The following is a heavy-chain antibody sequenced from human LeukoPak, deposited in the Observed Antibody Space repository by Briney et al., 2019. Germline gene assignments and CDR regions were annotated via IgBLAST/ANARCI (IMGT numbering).Heavy chain of an antibody. V-gene: IGHV3-30*18. Sequence: GGSLRLSCAASGFTFSSYGMHWVRQARGKGLEWVAVIAYDENSKFYADSGEGRFTISRDNSKNTLYLQMNSLRAEDTAVYYCAKAGATSGSYYHYFDSWGQGTLVTVSS. CDR1: GFTFSSYG. CDR2: IAYDENSK. D-gene: IGHD1-26*01. CDR3: AKAGATSGSYYHYFDS. J-gene: IGHJ4*02.